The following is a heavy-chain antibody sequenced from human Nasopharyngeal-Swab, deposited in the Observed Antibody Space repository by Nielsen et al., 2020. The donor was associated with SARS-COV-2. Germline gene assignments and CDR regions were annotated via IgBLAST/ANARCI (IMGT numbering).Heavy chain of an antibody. CDR3: ARGRYSSGWYILYSWFDP. V-gene: IGHV4-34*01. CDR2: INHSGST. D-gene: IGHD6-19*01. CDR1: GGSFSGYY. Sequence: SQTLSLTCAVYGGSFSGYYWSWIRQPPGKGLEWIGEINHSGSTNYNPSLKSRVTISVDTSKNQFSLKLSSVTAADTAVYYCARGRYSSGWYILYSWFDPWGQGTLVTVSS. J-gene: IGHJ5*02.